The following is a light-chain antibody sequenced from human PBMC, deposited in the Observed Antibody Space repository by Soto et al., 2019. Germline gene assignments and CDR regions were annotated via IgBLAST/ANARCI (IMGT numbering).Light chain of an antibody. CDR2: GAS. Sequence: EIVLTQSPVTLSFSPGERATLSCRASQSVSSNLAWYQQKPGQAPRLLIYGASNRATGIPARFSGSGSGTDFTLTISSLEPEDSAVYYCQQRRNWPLTFGGGTKVEIK. V-gene: IGKV3-11*01. CDR3: QQRRNWPLT. CDR1: QSVSSN. J-gene: IGKJ4*01.